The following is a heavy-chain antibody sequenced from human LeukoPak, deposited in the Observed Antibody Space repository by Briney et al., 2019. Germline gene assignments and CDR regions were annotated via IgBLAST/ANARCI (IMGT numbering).Heavy chain of an antibody. CDR3: AKATDSWSTFDY. V-gene: IGHV3-9*01. CDR2: INWNSGSI. Sequence: HPGGSLRLSCAASGFSFDDYAMHWVRQAPGKGLEWVSGINWNSGSIGYADSVKGRFTISRDNAKNSLYLQMNSLRAEDTALYYCAKATDSWSTFDYWGQGALVTVSS. CDR1: GFSFDDYA. J-gene: IGHJ4*02. D-gene: IGHD6-13*01.